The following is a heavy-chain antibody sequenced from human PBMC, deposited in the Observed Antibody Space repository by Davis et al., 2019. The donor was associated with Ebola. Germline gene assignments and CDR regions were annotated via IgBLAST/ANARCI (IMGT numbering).Heavy chain of an antibody. V-gene: IGHV1-24*01. CDR1: EFTLNELA. J-gene: IGHJ4*02. Sequence: ASVKVSCKVSEFTLNELAMHWVRQAPGKGLEWMGGFDPEDGEAIYAQKFQDRVIVTEDTSTDTAYMELSSLRSDDTAVYYCTIGGTTGGFDYWGQGTLVTVSS. CDR3: TIGGTTGGFDY. D-gene: IGHD3-16*01. CDR2: FDPEDGEA.